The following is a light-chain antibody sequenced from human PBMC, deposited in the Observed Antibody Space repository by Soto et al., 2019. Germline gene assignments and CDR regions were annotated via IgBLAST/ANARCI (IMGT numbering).Light chain of an antibody. CDR2: SNN. Sequence: QSVLPQPPSASGTPGQRVTISCSGSSFNIGSNSVNWYQQLPGAAPKLLIYSNNQRPSGVPDRFSGSKSGTSASLAISGLQSEDEADYYCAAWDDRLTGHVVFGGGTKLSVL. CDR3: AAWDDRLTGHVV. J-gene: IGLJ2*01. V-gene: IGLV1-44*01. CDR1: SFNIGSNS.